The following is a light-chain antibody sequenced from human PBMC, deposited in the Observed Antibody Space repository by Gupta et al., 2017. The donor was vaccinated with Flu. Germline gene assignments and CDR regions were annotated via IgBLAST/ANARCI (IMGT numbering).Light chain of an antibody. V-gene: IGLV2-14*01. CDR3: SSYTSSSTLE. Sequence: SALTQPPPVSGSPGQSITISCTGTSSDVGGYNYVSWYQQHPGKAPNLMIYEVSNRPSGVSNRFSGSKSGNTASLTISGLQAEDEADYYCSSYTSSSTLEFGGGTKLTV. CDR2: EVS. CDR1: SSDVGGYNY. J-gene: IGLJ3*02.